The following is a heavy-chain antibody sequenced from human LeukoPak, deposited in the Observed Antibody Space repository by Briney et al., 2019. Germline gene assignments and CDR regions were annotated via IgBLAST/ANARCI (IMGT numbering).Heavy chain of an antibody. CDR2: ISGSGGST. CDR3: AQDPPRRAAGTGVY. D-gene: IGHD1-1*01. V-gene: IGHV3-23*01. J-gene: IGHJ4*02. CDR1: GFTFSSYA. Sequence: GGSLRLSCAASGFTFSSYAMSWVRQALGKGLEWVSGISGSGGSTYYADSVKGRFTISRDNSKNTLYLQMNSLRAEDTAVYYCAQDPPRRAAGTGVYWGQGTLVTVSS.